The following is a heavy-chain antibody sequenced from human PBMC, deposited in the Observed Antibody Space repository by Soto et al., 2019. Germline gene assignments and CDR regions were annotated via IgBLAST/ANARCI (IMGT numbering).Heavy chain of an antibody. J-gene: IGHJ5*02. CDR3: ARSQAAFKYYDFWSGYPNWFDP. V-gene: IGHV3-48*02. D-gene: IGHD3-3*01. Sequence: PGGSLRLSCAASGFTFSSYSMSWVRQAPGKGLEWVSYISSSSSTIYYADSVKGRFTISRDNAKNSLYLQMNSLRDEDTAVYYCARSQAAFKYYDFWSGYPNWFDPWGQGTLVTVSS. CDR1: GFTFSSYS. CDR2: ISSSSSTI.